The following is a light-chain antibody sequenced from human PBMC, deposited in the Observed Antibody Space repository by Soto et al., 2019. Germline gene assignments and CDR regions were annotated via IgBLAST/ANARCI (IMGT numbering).Light chain of an antibody. CDR1: QGISNY. J-gene: IGKJ1*01. Sequence: DIQMTQSPSSLSASVGDRVTITCRASQGISNYFVWYQQKPGKVPKLLIYAASTLQSGVPSRFRGSGSGTDFTLTISSLQPEDVATYYCQNYKWAPWTFGQGTKVEIK. CDR3: QNYKWAPWT. V-gene: IGKV1-27*01. CDR2: AAS.